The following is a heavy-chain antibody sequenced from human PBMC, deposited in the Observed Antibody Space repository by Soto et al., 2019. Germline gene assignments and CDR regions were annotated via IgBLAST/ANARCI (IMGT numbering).Heavy chain of an antibody. CDR3: ARVPDLDYCSKTSCLYYFDY. D-gene: IGHD2-2*01. V-gene: IGHV3-23*01. J-gene: IGHJ4*02. CDR2: LNGNGDAI. CDR1: GFSFSAYA. Sequence: GGSLRLSCAASGFSFSAYAMSWVRQAPGKGLQRVSSLNGNGDAIHYADSVKGRFIISRDNSKNSLYLQMNSLRAEDTAVYYCARVPDLDYCSKTSCLYYFDYWGQGALVTVSS.